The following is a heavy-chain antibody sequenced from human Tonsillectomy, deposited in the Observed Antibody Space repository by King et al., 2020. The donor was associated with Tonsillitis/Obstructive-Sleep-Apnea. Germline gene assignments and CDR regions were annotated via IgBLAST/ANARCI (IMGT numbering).Heavy chain of an antibody. V-gene: IGHV4-34*01. J-gene: IGHJ4*02. CDR1: GGSFSGYY. D-gene: IGHD1-26*01. Sequence: VQLQQWGAGLLKPSETLTLTCAVSGGSFSGYYWSWIRQPPGKGLEWIGEINHSGSTNYNPSLKSRVTISVDTSKNKFSLKMSSVTAADTAVYYCARERYSGSYGFDYWGQGALVTVSS. CDR3: ARERYSGSYGFDY. CDR2: INHSGST.